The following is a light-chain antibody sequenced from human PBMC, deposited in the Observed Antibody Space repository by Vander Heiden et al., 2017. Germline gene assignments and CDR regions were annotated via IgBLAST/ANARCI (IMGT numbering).Light chain of an antibody. J-gene: IGKJ1*01. CDR2: GAS. V-gene: IGKV3-15*01. CDR3: QQHNNWPPWT. Sequence: EIVMTQSPATLSVSPGERATLSCRASQSVSSNLAWYQQKPGQAPRLLICGASTRATGIPARFSGSGSGTEFTLTISSLQSEDFAVYYCQQHNNWPPWTFGQGTKVESK. CDR1: QSVSSN.